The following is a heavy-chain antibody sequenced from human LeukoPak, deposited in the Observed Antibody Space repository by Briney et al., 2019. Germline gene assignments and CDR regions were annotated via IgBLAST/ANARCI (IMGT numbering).Heavy chain of an antibody. CDR1: GFTFSAHY. J-gene: IGHJ4*02. D-gene: IGHD3-16*01. Sequence: TGGSLRLSCVASGFTFSAHYMDWVRQAPGKGLEWVGRIKHRPERYATEYAASVKGRFSISRDDSKNSLYLQMNSLHIEDTAVYYCAQYSEGVWGRGTLVTVSS. V-gene: IGHV3-72*01. CDR2: IKHRPERYAT. CDR3: AQYSEGV.